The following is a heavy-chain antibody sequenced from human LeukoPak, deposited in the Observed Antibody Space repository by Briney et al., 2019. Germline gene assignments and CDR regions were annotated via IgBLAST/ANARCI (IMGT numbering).Heavy chain of an antibody. D-gene: IGHD6-25*01. V-gene: IGHV4-30-4*08. CDR3: ARVRLRDYYYYYMDV. CDR1: GGSISSGDYY. Sequence: SQTLSLTCTVSGGSISSGDYYWSWIRQPPGKGLEWIGYIYYSGSTYYNPSLKSRVTISVDTSKNQFSLKLSSVTAADTAVYYCARVRLRDYYYYYMDVWGKGTTVPVSS. J-gene: IGHJ6*03. CDR2: IYYSGST.